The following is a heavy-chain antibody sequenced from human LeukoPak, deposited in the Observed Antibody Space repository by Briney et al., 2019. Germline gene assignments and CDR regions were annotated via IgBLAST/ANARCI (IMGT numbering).Heavy chain of an antibody. J-gene: IGHJ4*02. CDR3: ARQAACSSISCPLGY. CDR2: NTGYNGAT. D-gene: IGHD2-2*01. CDR1: GYTFTTYG. V-gene: IGHV1-18*01. Sequence: ASVKVSCKASGYTFTTYGISWVRQAPGQGLEWLGWNTGYNGATNYALKFQGRVTLTTDTSTSAAYMELRSLRSDDTAVYYCARQAACSSISCPLGYWGQGTPVTVSS.